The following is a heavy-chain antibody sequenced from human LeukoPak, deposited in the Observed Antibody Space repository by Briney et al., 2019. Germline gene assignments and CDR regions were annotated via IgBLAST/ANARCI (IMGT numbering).Heavy chain of an antibody. CDR1: GFTFSSYA. CDR2: ISGSGGST. V-gene: IGHV3-23*01. D-gene: IGHD3-10*01. Sequence: SGGSLRLSCAASGFTFSSYAMSWVRQAPGKGLEWVSAISGSGGSTYYADSVKGRFTISRDNSKNTLYLQMNSLRAEDTAVYYCAKQLGVVRGEGGYWGQGTLVTVSS. J-gene: IGHJ4*02. CDR3: AKQLGVVRGEGGY.